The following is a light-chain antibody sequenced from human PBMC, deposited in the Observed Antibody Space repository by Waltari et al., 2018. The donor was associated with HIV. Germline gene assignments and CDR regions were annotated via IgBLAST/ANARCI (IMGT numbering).Light chain of an antibody. Sequence: QFVLTQPPSVSGAPGQRVTISCTGSSSTIGAGYDVHWYQQLPGTAPKLLIYGNSNRPSGVPDRFSGSKSGTSASLAITGLLAEDEADYYCQSYDSSLSVWVFGGGTKLTVL. J-gene: IGLJ3*02. V-gene: IGLV1-40*01. CDR2: GNS. CDR3: QSYDSSLSVWV. CDR1: SSTIGAGYD.